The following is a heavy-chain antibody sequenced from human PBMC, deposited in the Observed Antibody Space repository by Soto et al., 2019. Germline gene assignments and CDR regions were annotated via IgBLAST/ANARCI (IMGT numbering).Heavy chain of an antibody. CDR1: GYTFTGYY. Sequence: ASVKVSCKASGYTFTGYYMHWVRQAPGQGLEWMGWINPNSDGTNYAQKFQGRVTMTRDTSTTTAYMELRSLRSDDTAVYYCARVVPGAEAWFGPWGQGTLVTVSS. CDR2: INPNSDGT. D-gene: IGHD2-2*01. CDR3: ARVVPGAEAWFGP. J-gene: IGHJ5*02. V-gene: IGHV1-2*02.